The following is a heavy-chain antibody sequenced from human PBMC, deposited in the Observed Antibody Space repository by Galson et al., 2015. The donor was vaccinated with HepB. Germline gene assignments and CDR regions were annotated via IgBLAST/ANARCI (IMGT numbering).Heavy chain of an antibody. D-gene: IGHD1-14*01. CDR3: TTTPAATTHRGY. CDR2: IKSKTDGGTT. J-gene: IGHJ4*02. CDR1: GFTFSNSG. Sequence: SLRLSCAASGFTFSNSGMSWVRQTPGKGLEWVWRIKSKTDGGTTEYAASVKGRFTISRDDSKDSLYLQMDSLKTEDTAVYYCTTTPAATTHRGYWGRGTLVTVSS. V-gene: IGHV3-15*01.